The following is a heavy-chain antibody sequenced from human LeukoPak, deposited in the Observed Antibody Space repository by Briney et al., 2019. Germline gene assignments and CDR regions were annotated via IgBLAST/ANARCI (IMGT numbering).Heavy chain of an antibody. CDR2: IYTTGST. J-gene: IGHJ3*01. Sequence: PSETLSLTCTVSGGSISSGSYYWSWIRQPAGKGLEWIGRIYTTGSTNYNPSLKSRVTISADMSKNQFSLKLSSVTAADTAVYYCARVAGSVAAFVWGQGTMVTVSS. CDR3: ARVAGSVAAFV. D-gene: IGHD3-10*01. CDR1: GGSISSGSYY. V-gene: IGHV4-61*02.